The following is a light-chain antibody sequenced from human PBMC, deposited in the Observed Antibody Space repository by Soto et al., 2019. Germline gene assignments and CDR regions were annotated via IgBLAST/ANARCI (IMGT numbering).Light chain of an antibody. CDR2: GAS. J-gene: IGKJ1*01. CDR3: QHYGSSPWT. V-gene: IGKV3-20*01. CDR1: QSVSSSY. Sequence: EIVLTQSPRTLSLSPEERATLSCRLRQSVSSSYLDWYQQKPGQAPRVLIYGASSRATGIPDRFSGSGSGTDFTLTISRLEPEDFAVYYCQHYGSSPWTFGQGTKVDIK.